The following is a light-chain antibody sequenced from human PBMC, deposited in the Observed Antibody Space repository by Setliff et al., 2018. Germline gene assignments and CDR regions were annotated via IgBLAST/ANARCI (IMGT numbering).Light chain of an antibody. CDR1: SGDVGGYDY. J-gene: IGLJ1*01. CDR3: CSYAGSSTYV. V-gene: IGLV2-23*02. Sequence: QSVLTQPASVSGSPGQPITISCTGTSGDVGGYDYVSWYQQHPGKAPKLMIYDVTKWPSGVSNRFSGSKSGNTASLTISGLQAEDEADYYCCSYAGSSTYVFGTGTKVTVL. CDR2: DVT.